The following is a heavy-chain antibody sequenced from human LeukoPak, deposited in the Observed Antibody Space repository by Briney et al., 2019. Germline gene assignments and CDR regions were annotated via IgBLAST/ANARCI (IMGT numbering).Heavy chain of an antibody. CDR3: ARLVAGTYWFDP. D-gene: IGHD6-19*01. V-gene: IGHV4-39*01. CDR1: GGSISSSSYY. Sequence: KTSETLSLTCTVSGGSISSSSYYWGWIRQPPGKGLEWIGSIYYSGSTYYNPSLKSRVTISVDTSKNQFSLKLSSVTAADTAVYYCARLVAGTYWFDPWGQGTLVTVSP. CDR2: IYYSGST. J-gene: IGHJ5*02.